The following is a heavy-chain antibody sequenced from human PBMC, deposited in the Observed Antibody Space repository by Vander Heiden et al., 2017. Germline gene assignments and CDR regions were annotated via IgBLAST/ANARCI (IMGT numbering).Heavy chain of an antibody. V-gene: IGHV2-5*01. CDR3: AQRPALRDCDWWNDAFDI. Sequence: QITLKESGPTLVKPTQTLTLTCPFSGFPLSTSGVGVGWIRQPPGKALEWLALIYWNDDKRYSKSLKSRLTITKDTSKNQVVITMTNMDPVDTATYYCAQRPALRDCDWWNDAFDIWGQGTMVTVCS. D-gene: IGHD3-9*01. J-gene: IGHJ3*02. CDR1: GFPLSTSGVG. CDR2: IYWNDDK.